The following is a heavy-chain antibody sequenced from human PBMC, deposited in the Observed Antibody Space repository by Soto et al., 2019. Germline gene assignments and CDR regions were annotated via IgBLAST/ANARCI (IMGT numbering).Heavy chain of an antibody. J-gene: IGHJ5*02. CDR2: IYYNGHT. V-gene: IGHV4-59*08. CDR1: GGSVNDYY. Sequence: SETLSLTCTVSGGSVNDYYWTWIRQPPGKGLEWIGYIYYNGHTRYNPSLRDRVTMSIDTSKNQFSLEVNSVTAADSAIYYCARTPPHGSTDRWGQGTLVTVSS. D-gene: IGHD3-10*01. CDR3: ARTPPHGSTDR.